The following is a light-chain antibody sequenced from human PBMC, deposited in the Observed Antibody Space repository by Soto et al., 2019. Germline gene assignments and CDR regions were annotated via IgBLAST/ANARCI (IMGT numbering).Light chain of an antibody. CDR2: AAS. Sequence: DIQMTQSPSSLSASVGGRVAISCRASHYISTYLDWYQQRPGKAPKLLIYAASSLQSGVPSRFSGSGSGTDFTLTISSLQPEYFATYYCQQTYSTPLTFGVGTKFDIK. CDR3: QQTYSTPLT. J-gene: IGKJ4*01. V-gene: IGKV1-39*01. CDR1: HYISTY.